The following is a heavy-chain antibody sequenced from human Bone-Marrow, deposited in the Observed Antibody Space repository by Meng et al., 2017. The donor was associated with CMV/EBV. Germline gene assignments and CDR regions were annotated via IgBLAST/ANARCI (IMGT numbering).Heavy chain of an antibody. V-gene: IGHV1-69*06. CDR2: IIPIFGTA. CDR3: ARDPEYSSGWYYWFDP. D-gene: IGHD6-19*01. CDR1: GTFSSYA. J-gene: IGHJ5*02. Sequence: GTFSSYAISWVRQAPGQGLEWMGGIIPIFGTANYEQKFQGRVTITADKSTSTAYMELSSLRSEDTAVYYCARDPEYSSGWYYWFDPWGQGTLVIVSS.